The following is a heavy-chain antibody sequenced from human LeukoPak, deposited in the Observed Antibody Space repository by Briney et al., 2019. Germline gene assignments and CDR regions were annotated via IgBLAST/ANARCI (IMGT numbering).Heavy chain of an antibody. Sequence: SETLSLTCTVSGGSISSSSYYWGWIRQPPGKGLEWIGSIYYSGSTYYNPSLKSRVTISVDTSKNQFSLKLSSVTAADTAVYYCARTRGSILWFGELSAWFDPWGQGTLVTVSS. CDR3: ARTRGSILWFGELSAWFDP. V-gene: IGHV4-39*01. D-gene: IGHD3-10*01. J-gene: IGHJ5*02. CDR2: IYYSGST. CDR1: GGSISSSSYY.